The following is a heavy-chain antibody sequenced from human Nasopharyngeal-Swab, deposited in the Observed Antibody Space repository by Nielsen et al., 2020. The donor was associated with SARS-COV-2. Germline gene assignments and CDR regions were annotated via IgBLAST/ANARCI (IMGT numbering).Heavy chain of an antibody. V-gene: IGHV6-1*01. J-gene: IGHJ5*02. CDR3: ARDEGAFNP. Sequence: WIRPSPSRGLEWLGRTYYRSKWYVDYAESVKSRIIINPDTSKNQFSLQLNSVTPEDTAVYYCARDEGAFNPWGQGTLVTVSS. D-gene: IGHD1-26*01. CDR2: TYYRSKWYV.